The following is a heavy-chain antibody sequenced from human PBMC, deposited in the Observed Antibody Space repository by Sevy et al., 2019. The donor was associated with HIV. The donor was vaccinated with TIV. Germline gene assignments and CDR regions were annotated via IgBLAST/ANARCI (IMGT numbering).Heavy chain of an antibody. CDR2: TYYGSKWYN. CDR1: GDSVSSNSAA. V-gene: IGHV6-1*01. D-gene: IGHD2-2*01. J-gene: IGHJ4*02. CDR3: SRNPPYCSSTSCHFDY. Sequence: SQTLSLTCAISGDSVSSNSAAWNWIRQSPSRGLEWLGRTYYGSKWYNDYAVSVKSRITINPDTSKNQFSLQLNSVTPGDTALYYCSRNPPYCSSTSCHFDYWGQGTLVTVSS.